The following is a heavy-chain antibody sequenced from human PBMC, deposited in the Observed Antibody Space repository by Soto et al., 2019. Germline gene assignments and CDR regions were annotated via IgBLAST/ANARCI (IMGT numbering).Heavy chain of an antibody. Sequence: PGGSHRHSCAASDFPFISAWMNWLRQATGKGLEWVGRIKSRADGGETHYATPVRGRFTVSRDDSKSTLYLQINSLTTEDTAVYYCATMDLRQYYFAYWGQGTLVTVSS. J-gene: IGHJ4*02. D-gene: IGHD3-10*01. CDR1: DFPFISAW. V-gene: IGHV3-15*07. CDR3: ATMDLRQYYFAY. CDR2: IKSRADGGET.